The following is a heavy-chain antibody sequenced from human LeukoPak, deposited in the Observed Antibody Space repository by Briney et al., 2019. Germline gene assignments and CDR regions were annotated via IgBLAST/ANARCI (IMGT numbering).Heavy chain of an antibody. J-gene: IGHJ2*01. CDR1: GGSFSGYY. CDR2: INHSGST. D-gene: IGHD1-14*01. V-gene: IGHV4-34*01. Sequence: PSETLSLTCAVYGGSFSGYYWSWIRQPPGKGLEWIGEINHSGSTNYNPSLKSRVTISVDTSKNQFSLKLSSVTAADTAVYYCVRPMHRDWYFDLWGRGTLVTVSS. CDR3: VRPMHRDWYFDL.